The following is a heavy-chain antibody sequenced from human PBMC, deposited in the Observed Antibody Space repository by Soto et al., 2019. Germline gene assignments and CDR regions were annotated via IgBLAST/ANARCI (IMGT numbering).Heavy chain of an antibody. Sequence: GGSLRLSCAASGFTFSNYAMSWVRQAPGKGLEWVSSISGRGGSTYADSVKGRFTISRDNSKNTLYLQMNSLRAEDTAVYYWAKGRIAAAGAFDYWGQGTLVTVSS. CDR2: ISGRGGST. CDR3: AKGRIAAAGAFDY. V-gene: IGHV3-23*01. J-gene: IGHJ4*02. CDR1: GFTFSNYA. D-gene: IGHD6-13*01.